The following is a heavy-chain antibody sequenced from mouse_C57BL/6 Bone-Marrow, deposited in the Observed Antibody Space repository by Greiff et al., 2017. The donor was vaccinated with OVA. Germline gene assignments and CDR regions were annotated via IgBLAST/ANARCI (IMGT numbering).Heavy chain of an antibody. CDR2: INSDGGST. Sequence: DVMLVESGGGLVQPGASLKPSCESNEYAFPSHDMSWVRQTPEKRLELVAAINSDGGSTYYPDTMESRFTISRDTTKTTLYLQMSSLRSEDTALYNCARHAGLVEEYWYFDVWGTGTTVTVSS. CDR1: EYAFPSHD. CDR3: ARHAGLVEEYWYFDV. J-gene: IGHJ1*03. D-gene: IGHD1-1*02. V-gene: IGHV5-2*03.